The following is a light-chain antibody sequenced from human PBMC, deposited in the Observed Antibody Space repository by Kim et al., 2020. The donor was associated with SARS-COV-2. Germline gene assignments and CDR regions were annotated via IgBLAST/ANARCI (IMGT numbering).Light chain of an antibody. CDR1: GSNIGVYT. CDR3: AVWDGSMNGPV. V-gene: IGLV1-44*01. CDR2: YNV. Sequence: GQRVTADCTGSGSNIGVYTVNWYRQHPGQAPKLLTYYNVKRPSGVPDRFSGSKSGTSAPLGISGVQSGDEADYYCAVWDGSMNGPVFGGGTQLTVL. J-gene: IGLJ3*02.